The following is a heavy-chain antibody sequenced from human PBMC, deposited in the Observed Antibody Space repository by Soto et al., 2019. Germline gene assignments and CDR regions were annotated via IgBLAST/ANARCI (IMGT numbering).Heavy chain of an antibody. D-gene: IGHD3-10*01. V-gene: IGHV4-61*01. CDR1: GGSVSSGSYY. J-gene: IGHJ4*02. CDR2: IYYSGST. Sequence: SETLSLTCTVSGGSVSSGSYYWSWIRQPPGKGLEWIGYIYYSGSTNYNPSLKSRVTISVDTSKNQFSLKLSSVTAADTAVYYCARLRWFGELLVGFDYWGQGTLVTVSS. CDR3: ARLRWFGELLVGFDY.